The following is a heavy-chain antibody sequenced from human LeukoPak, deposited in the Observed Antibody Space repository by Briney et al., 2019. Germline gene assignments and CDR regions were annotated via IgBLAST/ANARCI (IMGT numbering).Heavy chain of an antibody. D-gene: IGHD6-6*01. CDR2: IYYSGST. CDR1: GGSISSSSYY. V-gene: IGHV4-39*07. CDR3: ARDTAARPRGGYWYFDL. Sequence: SETLSLTCTVSGGSISSSSYYWGWIRQPPGKGLEWIGSIYYSGSTYYNPSLKSRVTISVDTSKNQLSLKLSSVTAADTAVYYCARDTAARPRGGYWYFDLWGRGTLVTVSS. J-gene: IGHJ2*01.